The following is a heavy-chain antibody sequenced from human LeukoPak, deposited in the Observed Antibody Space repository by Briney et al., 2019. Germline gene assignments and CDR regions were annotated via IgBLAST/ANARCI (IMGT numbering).Heavy chain of an antibody. V-gene: IGHV1-69*05. CDR2: IIPIFGTA. CDR3: ASPAGYYDSSGSLPFDY. CDR1: GGTFSSYA. J-gene: IGHJ4*02. D-gene: IGHD3-22*01. Sequence: SVKVSCKASGGTFSSYAISWVRQAPGQGLEWMGGIIPIFGTANYAQKFQGRVTITTDESTSTAYMELSSLRSEDTAVYYCASPAGYYDSSGSLPFDYWGQGTLVTVSS.